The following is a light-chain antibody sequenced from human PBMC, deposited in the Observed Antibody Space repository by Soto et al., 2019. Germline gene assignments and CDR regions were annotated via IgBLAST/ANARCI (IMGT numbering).Light chain of an antibody. Sequence: DIVLTQSPGPLSLSPGERATLSCRASQSVSSSYLAWYQQKPGQAPRLLIYGASSRATGIPDRFSGSGSGTDVTLTISCVEAEVVPVYYCQSYGSSSFFGPGTKVDIK. CDR1: QSVSSSY. V-gene: IGKV3-20*01. J-gene: IGKJ3*01. CDR3: QSYGSSSF. CDR2: GAS.